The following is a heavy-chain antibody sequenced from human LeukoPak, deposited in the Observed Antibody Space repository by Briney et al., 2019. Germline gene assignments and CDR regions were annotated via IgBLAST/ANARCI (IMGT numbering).Heavy chain of an antibody. Sequence: SETLSLTCTVSGYSISSGYYWGWIRQPPGKGLEWIGSIYHSGSTYYNPSLKSRVTISVDTSKNQFSLKLSSVTAADTAVYYCARDSPTDVSDEDAFDIWGQGTMVTVSS. CDR3: ARDSPTDVSDEDAFDI. CDR2: IYHSGST. CDR1: GYSISSGYY. D-gene: IGHD2-21*01. J-gene: IGHJ3*02. V-gene: IGHV4-38-2*02.